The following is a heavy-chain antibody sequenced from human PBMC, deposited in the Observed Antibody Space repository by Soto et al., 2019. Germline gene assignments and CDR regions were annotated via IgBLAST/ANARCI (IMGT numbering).Heavy chain of an antibody. CDR2: IKSKTDGGTT. V-gene: IGHV3-15*01. D-gene: IGHD3-3*01. Sequence: GGSLRLSCAASGFTFSNAWMSWVRQAPGKGLEWVGRIKSKTDGGTTDYAAPVKGRFTISRDDSKSIAYLQMNSLKTEDTAVYYCTRVHPLPLRFLEWLYRSLDDYYYYGMDVWGQGTTVTVSS. J-gene: IGHJ6*02. CDR3: TRVHPLPLRFLEWLYRSLDDYYYYGMDV. CDR1: GFTFSNAW.